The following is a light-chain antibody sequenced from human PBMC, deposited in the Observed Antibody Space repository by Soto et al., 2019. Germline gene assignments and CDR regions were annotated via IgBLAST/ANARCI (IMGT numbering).Light chain of an antibody. V-gene: IGLV1-51*01. CDR3: ATWDRSRSAVV. J-gene: IGLJ2*01. Sequence: QSVLTQPPSVSGAPGQSVTISCTGSNFNIGAAYGLHWYQQFPVSAPRVLIYDNDKRPSGIPDRFSGSRSGTSAALDITGLQSGDEADYYCATWDRSRSAVVFGGGTKLTVL. CDR2: DND. CDR1: NFNIGAAY.